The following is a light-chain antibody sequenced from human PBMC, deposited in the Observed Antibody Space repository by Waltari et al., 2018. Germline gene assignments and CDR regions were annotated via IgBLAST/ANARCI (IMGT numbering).Light chain of an antibody. CDR2: RAS. CDR3: QQHGTLPAT. CDR1: QTVGSSS. V-gene: IGKV3-20*01. Sequence: EIVLTQSPGTASLSPGERVTLSCRASQTVGSSSLAWYQRKPGQAPRLFIYRASSRATGIPDRFSGSGSGTDFSLTISRLEPEDFAVYYCQQHGTLPATFGQGTKVEIK. J-gene: IGKJ1*01.